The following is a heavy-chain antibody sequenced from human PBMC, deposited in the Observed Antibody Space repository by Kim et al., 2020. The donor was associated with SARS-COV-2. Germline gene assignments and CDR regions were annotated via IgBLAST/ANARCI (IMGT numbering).Heavy chain of an antibody. D-gene: IGHD2-2*01. CDR3: ARLGYIVVVPAATNWFDP. CDR1: GGSISSGGYY. V-gene: IGHV4-31*03. J-gene: IGHJ5*02. Sequence: SETLSLTCTVSGGSISSGGYYWSWIRQHPGKGLEWIGYIYYSGSTYYNPSLKSRVTISVDTSKNQFSLKLSSVTAADTAVYYCARLGYIVVVPAATNWFDPWGQGTLVTVSS. CDR2: IYYSGST.